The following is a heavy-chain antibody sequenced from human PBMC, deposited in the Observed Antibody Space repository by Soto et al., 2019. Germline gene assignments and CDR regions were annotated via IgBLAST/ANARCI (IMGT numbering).Heavy chain of an antibody. CDR3: ARGSIPGSSWGRGYYFDY. CDR1: GFTFSSYG. D-gene: IGHD6-13*01. CDR2: VWYDGSNK. Sequence: QVQLVESGGGVVQPGRSLRLSCAASGFTFSSYGMHWVRQAPGKGLEWVAVVWYDGSNKYYADSVKGRFTISRDNSKKTVYLQMNSLRAEDTVVYYCARGSIPGSSWGRGYYFDYWGQGTLVTVSS. J-gene: IGHJ4*02. V-gene: IGHV3-33*01.